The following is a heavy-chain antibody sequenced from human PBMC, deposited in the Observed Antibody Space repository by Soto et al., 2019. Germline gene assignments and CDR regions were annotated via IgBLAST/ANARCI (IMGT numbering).Heavy chain of an antibody. CDR1: GFTFSSYA. J-gene: IGHJ4*02. V-gene: IGHV3-23*01. CDR3: SKNYFFDC. Sequence: EVQLLDSGGGLVQPGGSLRLSCEASGFTFSSYAMSWVRQAPGKGLEWVSSISRSGGSTNYADSVKGRFTISRDDSKNILSLQMNRLRGEDTAIFYCSKNYFFDCWGQGTLVTVSS. D-gene: IGHD3-10*01. CDR2: ISRSGGST.